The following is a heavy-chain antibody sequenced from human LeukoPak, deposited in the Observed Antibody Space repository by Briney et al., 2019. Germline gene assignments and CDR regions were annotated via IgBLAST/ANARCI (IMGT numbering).Heavy chain of an antibody. V-gene: IGHV1-69*06. CDR3: ARKNQADWFDP. CDR1: GGTFSSYS. Sequence: EASVKVSCKASGGTFSSYSINWVRQVPGQGLEWMGGIIPIFGTANYAQKFQGRVTITADKSTSTAYMELSSLRSEDTAVYYCARKNQADWFDPWGQGTLVTVSS. CDR2: IIPIFGTA. D-gene: IGHD1-14*01. J-gene: IGHJ5*02.